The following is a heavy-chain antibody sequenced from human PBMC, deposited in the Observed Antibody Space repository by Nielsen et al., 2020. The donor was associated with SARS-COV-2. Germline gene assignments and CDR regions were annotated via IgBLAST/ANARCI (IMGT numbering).Heavy chain of an antibody. D-gene: IGHD3-16*02. CDR3: AKDRGSITVIGMDV. Sequence: SLKISCAASGFTFDDYAMHWVRQAPGKGLEWVSGISWNSGSIGYADSVKGRFTISRDNAKNSLYLQMNSLRAEDTALYYCAKDRGSITVIGMDVWGQGTTVTVSS. V-gene: IGHV3-9*01. CDR1: GFTFDDYA. CDR2: ISWNSGSI. J-gene: IGHJ6*02.